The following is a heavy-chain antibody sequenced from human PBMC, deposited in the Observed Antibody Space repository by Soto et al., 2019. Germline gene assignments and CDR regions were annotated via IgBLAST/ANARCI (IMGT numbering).Heavy chain of an antibody. V-gene: IGHV3-11*01. CDR2: IGPRGSTV. J-gene: IGHJ4*02. Sequence: QVQLVQSGGALVTPGGSLRLSCAASGFTFSDYAMNWIRQAPGRGLEWISYIGPRGSTVYYADSVKGRFTISRDNARKSLFLQMNIVRVEDTAVYYCARGTDDYPYWGQGSLVTVSS. CDR1: GFTFSDYA. D-gene: IGHD1-1*01. CDR3: ARGTDDYPY.